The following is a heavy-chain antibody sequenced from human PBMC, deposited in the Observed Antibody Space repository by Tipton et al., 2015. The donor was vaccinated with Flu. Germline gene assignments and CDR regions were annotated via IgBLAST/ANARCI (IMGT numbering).Heavy chain of an antibody. Sequence: TLSLTCTVSGGSIRASGFYWSWIRQLPGKGLEWIGYIYHNGDTHYNPSLKSRVTISVDKSKNQFSLKLSSVTAADTAVYYCARGGDSSGYYRGIDYWGQGTLVTVSS. CDR1: GGSIRASGFY. J-gene: IGHJ4*02. CDR3: ARGGDSSGYYRGIDY. CDR2: IYHNGDT. V-gene: IGHV4-31*03. D-gene: IGHD3-22*01.